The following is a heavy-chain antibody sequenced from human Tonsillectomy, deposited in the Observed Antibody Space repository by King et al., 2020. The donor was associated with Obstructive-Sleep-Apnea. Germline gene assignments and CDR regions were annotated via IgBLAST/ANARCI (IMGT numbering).Heavy chain of an antibody. J-gene: IGHJ6*02. CDR1: GFTFSSYA. CDR3: ASPYCRSTSCYLYYYGMDV. D-gene: IGHD2-2*01. CDR2: ISYDGSHK. Sequence: VQLVESGGGVVQPGRSLRLSCAASGFTFSSYAMHWVRQAPGKGLEWVAVISYDGSHKYYADSVKGRFTCSRDNSKNTLYLQMNSLRAEDTAVYYCASPYCRSTSCYLYYYGMDVWGQGTTVTVSS. V-gene: IGHV3-30*04.